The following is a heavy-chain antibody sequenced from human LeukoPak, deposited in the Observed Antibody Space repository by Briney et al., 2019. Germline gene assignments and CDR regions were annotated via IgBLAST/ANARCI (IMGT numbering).Heavy chain of an antibody. J-gene: IGHJ4*02. D-gene: IGHD5-24*01. CDR3: ATGAGRGYNL. V-gene: IGHV3-48*01. Sequence: GESLRLSCAASGFTFSTYNMNWVRQAPGKGLEWVSYISSSSSTIYYTDSVKGRFIISRDNAKNSLYLQMNSLRAEDTAVYYCATGAGRGYNLWGQGTLITVSS. CDR1: GFTFSTYN. CDR2: ISSSSSTI.